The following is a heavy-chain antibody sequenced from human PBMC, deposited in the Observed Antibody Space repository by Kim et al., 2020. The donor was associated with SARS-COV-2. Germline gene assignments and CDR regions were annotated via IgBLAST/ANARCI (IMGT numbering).Heavy chain of an antibody. CDR1: GDSVSSKSAS. CDR2: SYSRSKWKN. V-gene: IGHV6-1*01. D-gene: IGHD3-16*01. CDR3: AREGDWGNEFDY. Sequence: SQTLSLTCVISGDSVSSKSASWNWIRQSPSRGLEWLGRSYSRSKWKNDYAVSVKSRITINPDTSKNQFSLQLNSVTPEDRAVYYCAREGDWGNEFDYWGQGTLVTFSS. J-gene: IGHJ4*02.